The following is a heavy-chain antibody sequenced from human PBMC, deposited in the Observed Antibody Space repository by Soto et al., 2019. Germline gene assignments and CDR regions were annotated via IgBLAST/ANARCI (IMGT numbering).Heavy chain of an antibody. CDR1: GFTFSSYS. J-gene: IGHJ3*02. V-gene: IGHV3-48*02. CDR2: ISSSSSTI. Sequence: GGSLRLSCAASGFTFSSYSMNWVRQAPGKGLEWVSYISSSSSTIYYADSVKGRFTISRDNAKNSLYVQMNSLRDEDTAVYYCARDLYSGSYWVTGAFDIWGQGTMVTVSS. D-gene: IGHD1-26*01. CDR3: ARDLYSGSYWVTGAFDI.